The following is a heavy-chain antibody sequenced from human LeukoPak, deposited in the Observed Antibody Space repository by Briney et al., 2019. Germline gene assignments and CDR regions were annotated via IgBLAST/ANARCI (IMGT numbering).Heavy chain of an antibody. CDR1: GGSISSYY. D-gene: IGHD3-10*01. J-gene: IGHJ4*02. V-gene: IGHV4-4*07. Sequence: SETLSLTCTVSGGSISSYYWSWIRRPAGKGLEWIGGIYTSGRTNYNRSLKSRVTMTVEAYKNKCSLKLSSVTAADTAVYYCARDGSTMVPGVNSYYFDYWGQGTLVTVSP. CDR3: ARDGSTMVPGVNSYYFDY. CDR2: IYTSGRT.